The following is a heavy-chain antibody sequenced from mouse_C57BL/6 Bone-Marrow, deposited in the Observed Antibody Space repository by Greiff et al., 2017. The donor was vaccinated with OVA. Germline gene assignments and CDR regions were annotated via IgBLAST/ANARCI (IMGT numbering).Heavy chain of an antibody. CDR1: GYTFTSYW. Sequence: QVQLQQPGAELVKPGASVKLSCKASGYTFTSYWMQWVKQRPGQGLEWIGEIDPSDSYTNYNQKFKGKATLPVDTSSSTAYMQLSGLTSEDSAVYYCARDGNYGYYFDYWGQGTTLTVSS. V-gene: IGHV1-50*01. J-gene: IGHJ2*01. CDR2: IDPSDSYT. CDR3: ARDGNYGYYFDY. D-gene: IGHD2-1*01.